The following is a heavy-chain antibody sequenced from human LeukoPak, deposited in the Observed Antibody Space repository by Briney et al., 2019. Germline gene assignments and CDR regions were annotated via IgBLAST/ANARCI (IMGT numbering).Heavy chain of an antibody. CDR3: ARDNEYCTGGTCRLDY. CDR1: GFTFSFYW. CDR2: INNDGRST. D-gene: IGHD2-15*01. Sequence: GGSLRLSCASSGFTFSFYWMHWVRHAPGKGLVCISRINNDGRSTSYAGSVKGRFTISRDNAKNILYLQMNSLRAEDTAVYYCARDNEYCTGGTCRLDYWGQGALVTVSS. V-gene: IGHV3-74*01. J-gene: IGHJ4*02.